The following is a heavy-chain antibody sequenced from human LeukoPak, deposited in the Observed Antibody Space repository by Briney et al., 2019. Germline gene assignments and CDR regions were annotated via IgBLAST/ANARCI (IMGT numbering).Heavy chain of an antibody. Sequence: ASVKVSCKASGYTFTGYDINWVRQAPGQGLEWMGWINPNSGGTNYAQKFQGRVTMTRDTSISTAYMELSRLRPDDTAVYYCAREGVGASDYWGQGTLVTVSS. V-gene: IGHV1-2*02. CDR3: AREGVGASDY. CDR2: INPNSGGT. J-gene: IGHJ4*02. CDR1: GYTFTGYD. D-gene: IGHD1-26*01.